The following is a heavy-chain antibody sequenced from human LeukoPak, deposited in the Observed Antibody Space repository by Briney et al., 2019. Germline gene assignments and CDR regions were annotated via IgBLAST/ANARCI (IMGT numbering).Heavy chain of an antibody. CDR1: GFTVSSNY. V-gene: IGHV3-53*01. Sequence: PGGSLRLSCAASGFTVSSNYMSWVRQAPGKGLEGVSVIYSGGSTYYADSVKGRFTISRDNSKNTLYLQMNSLRAEDTAVYYCARDYRGPFDYWGQGTLVTVSS. D-gene: IGHD2-21*01. J-gene: IGHJ4*02. CDR2: IYSGGST. CDR3: ARDYRGPFDY.